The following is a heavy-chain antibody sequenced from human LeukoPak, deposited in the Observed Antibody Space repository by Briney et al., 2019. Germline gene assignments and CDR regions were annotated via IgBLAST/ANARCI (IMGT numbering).Heavy chain of an antibody. V-gene: IGHV3-7*04. Sequence: GGSLRLSCAASGFTSSTYWMSWVRQAPGKGLEWVASIKQDGSETYYVDSVKGRFNLYRDNAKNSLYLQMNSLRADDTAVYYCAMDRDSRWDFDLWGRGTLVTVSS. J-gene: IGHJ2*01. CDR1: GFTSSTYW. CDR2: IKQDGSET. CDR3: AMDRDSRWDFDL. D-gene: IGHD3-22*01.